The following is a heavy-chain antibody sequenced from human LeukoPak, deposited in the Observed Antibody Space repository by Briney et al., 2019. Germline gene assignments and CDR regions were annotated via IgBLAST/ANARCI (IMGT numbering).Heavy chain of an antibody. J-gene: IGHJ4*02. V-gene: IGHV3-23*01. D-gene: IGHD2-2*01. CDR2: ISGTDGRT. CDR3: AKGGSSSSYHSTDY. CDR1: GFTFISYA. Sequence: GGSLRLSCAASGFTFISYAMTWVRQAPGKGLEWVSAISGTDGRTHYADSVKGRFTISRDNSKNTLCLQMNSLRAEDTAVYYCAKGGSSSSYHSTDYWGQGTLVTVSS.